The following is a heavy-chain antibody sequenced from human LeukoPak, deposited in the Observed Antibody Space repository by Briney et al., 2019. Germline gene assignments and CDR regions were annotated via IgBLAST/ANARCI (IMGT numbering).Heavy chain of an antibody. CDR2: IYYSGST. D-gene: IGHD3-22*01. CDR1: GYSISSPHY. Sequence: SETLSLTCTVSGYSISSPHYWGWIRQPPGKGLEWIGYIYYSGSTNYNPSLKSRVTISVDTSKNQFSLRLSSVNAADTAMYYCARARDYDTSGYYTDRQYFDYWGQGTLVTVSS. CDR3: ARARDYDTSGYYTDRQYFDY. V-gene: IGHV4-38-2*02. J-gene: IGHJ4*02.